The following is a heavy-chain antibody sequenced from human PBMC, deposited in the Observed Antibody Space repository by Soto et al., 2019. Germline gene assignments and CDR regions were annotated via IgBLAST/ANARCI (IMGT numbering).Heavy chain of an antibody. CDR1: GGAISTYY. D-gene: IGHD3-3*01. CDR3: ARGQRFSDWFDP. Sequence: QVQLQESGPGLVKPSETLSLTCTVSGGAISTYYWTWIRQPAGKGLEWIGRIYSSGSTKYNPSLHIRVTMSLDTSNNQFSLRLTSVTAADTAVYYCARGQRFSDWFDPWGQGTLVTVSS. J-gene: IGHJ5*02. V-gene: IGHV4-4*07. CDR2: IYSSGST.